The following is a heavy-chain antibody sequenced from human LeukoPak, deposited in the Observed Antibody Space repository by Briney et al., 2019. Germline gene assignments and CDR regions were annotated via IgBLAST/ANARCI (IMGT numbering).Heavy chain of an antibody. CDR2: IIPIFGTA. D-gene: IGHD1-26*01. V-gene: IGHV1-69*13. CDR3: ASGGQWATTFDY. CDR1: GGTFSSYA. J-gene: IGHJ4*02. Sequence: SVKVSCKASGGTFSSYAISWVRQAPGQGLEWMGGIIPIFGTANYAQKFQGRVTITADESTSTAYMELSSLRSDDTAVYYCASGGQWATTFDYWGQGTLVTVSS.